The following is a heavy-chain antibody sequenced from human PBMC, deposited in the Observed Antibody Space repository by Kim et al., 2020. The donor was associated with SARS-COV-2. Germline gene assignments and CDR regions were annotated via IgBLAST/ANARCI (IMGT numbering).Heavy chain of an antibody. D-gene: IGHD3-22*01. J-gene: IGHJ2*01. CDR3: ARGGVVVANWYFDL. V-gene: IGHV3-48*03. Sequence: ADSVKGRFTISRDNAKNSLYLQMNSLRAEDTAVYYCARGGVVVANWYFDLWGRGTLVTVSS.